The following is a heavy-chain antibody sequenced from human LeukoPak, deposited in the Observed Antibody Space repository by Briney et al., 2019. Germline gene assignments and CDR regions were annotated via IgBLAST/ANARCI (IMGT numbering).Heavy chain of an antibody. V-gene: IGHV5-51*01. CDR2: IYPGDSDT. CDR3: ARRFPRGGYSSSWYLWGPFDP. J-gene: IGHJ5*02. CDR1: GYSFTSYW. Sequence: GESLKISCKGSGYSFTSYWIGWVRQMPGKGLEWMGIIYPGDSDTRYSPSFQGQVTISADKSISTAYLQWSSLKASDTAMYYCARRFPRGGYSSSWYLWGPFDPWGQGTLVTVSS. D-gene: IGHD6-13*01.